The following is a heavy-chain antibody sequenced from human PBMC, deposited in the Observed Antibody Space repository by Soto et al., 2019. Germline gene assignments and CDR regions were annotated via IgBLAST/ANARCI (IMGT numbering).Heavy chain of an antibody. CDR2: IDPSDSYT. J-gene: IGHJ6*02. V-gene: IGHV5-10-1*01. D-gene: IGHD6-6*01. CDR1: GYSFTSYW. Sequence: LKISCKGSGYSFTSYWISWVRQMPGKGLEWMGRIDPSDSYTNYSPSFQGHVTISADKSISTAYLQWSSLKASDTAMYYCARHSSIAARPDYYYGMDVWGQGTTVTVSS. CDR3: ARHSSIAARPDYYYGMDV.